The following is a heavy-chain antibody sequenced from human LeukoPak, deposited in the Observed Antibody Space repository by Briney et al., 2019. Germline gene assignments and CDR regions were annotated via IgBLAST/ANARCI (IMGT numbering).Heavy chain of an antibody. D-gene: IGHD3-10*01. CDR2: FDPEDGET. CDR3: ATVTGAYYYYGMDV. CDR1: GFIFSNYG. J-gene: IGHJ6*02. V-gene: IGHV1-24*01. Sequence: GGSLRLSCAASGFIFSNYGMNWVRQAPGKGLEWMGGFDPEDGETIYAQKFQGRVTMTEDTSTDTAYMELSSLRSEDTAVYYCATVTGAYYYYGMDVWGQGTTVTVSS.